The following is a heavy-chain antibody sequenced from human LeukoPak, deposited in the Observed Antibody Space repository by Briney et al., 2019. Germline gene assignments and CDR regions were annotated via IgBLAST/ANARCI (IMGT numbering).Heavy chain of an antibody. CDR2: IYYSGST. Sequence: KPSETLSLTCTVSGGSISSYYWSWIRQPPGKGLEWIGYIYYSGSTNYNPSLKSRVTISVDTSKNQFSLKLSSVTAADTAVYYCASLFTSPHYYYYGMDVWGQGTTVTVS. V-gene: IGHV4-59*01. CDR1: GGSISSYY. CDR3: ASLFTSPHYYYYGMDV. J-gene: IGHJ6*02. D-gene: IGHD2-21*01.